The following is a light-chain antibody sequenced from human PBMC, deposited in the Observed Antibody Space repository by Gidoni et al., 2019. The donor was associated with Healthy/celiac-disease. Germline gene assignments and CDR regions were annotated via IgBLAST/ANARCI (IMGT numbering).Light chain of an antibody. V-gene: IGKV1-39*01. Sequence: DIQMTQSPSSLSASVGDRVTITCRASQSISSYLNCYQQKPGKAPKLLIYAASSLQSGVPSSFSGIGSGTDFTLTISILQPEDFATYYCQQSYSTPPYTFGHGTQLEIK. CDR3: QQSYSTPPYT. J-gene: IGKJ2*01. CDR2: AAS. CDR1: QSISSY.